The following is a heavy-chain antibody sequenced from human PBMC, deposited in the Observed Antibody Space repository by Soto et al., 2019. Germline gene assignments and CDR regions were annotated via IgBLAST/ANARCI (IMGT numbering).Heavy chain of an antibody. CDR2: ISNDETKK. J-gene: IGHJ4*02. CDR3: ASWDGRITTAFFSGPFDF. CDR1: GFAFSDYG. V-gene: IGHV3-30*03. Sequence: QVQLVESGGGVVQPGRSLRLSCAASGFAFSDYGMHWVRQAPGKGLEWVAVISNDETKKYYAGSVKGRFTISRDNTKNTRYVQMNSLRPEDTSVYYCASWDGRITTAFFSGPFDFWGQGTLVTVSS. D-gene: IGHD3-10*01.